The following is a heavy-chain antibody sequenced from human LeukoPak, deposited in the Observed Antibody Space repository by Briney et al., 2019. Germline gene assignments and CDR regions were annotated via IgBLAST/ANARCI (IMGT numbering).Heavy chain of an antibody. CDR2: IIPIFGTA. Sequence: VASVKVSCKASGGTFSSYAISWVRQAPGQGLEWMGGIIPIFGTANYARKFQGRVTITADKSTSTAYMELSSLRSEDTAVYYCARATRSVYGSGSYRHGFDYWGQGTLVTVSS. CDR3: ARATRSVYGSGSYRHGFDY. J-gene: IGHJ4*02. D-gene: IGHD3-10*01. CDR1: GGTFSSYA. V-gene: IGHV1-69*06.